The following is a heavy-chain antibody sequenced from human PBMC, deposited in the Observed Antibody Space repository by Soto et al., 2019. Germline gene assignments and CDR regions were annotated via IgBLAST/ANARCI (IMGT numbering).Heavy chain of an antibody. D-gene: IGHD3-9*01. CDR3: ARTYYDILTATQYGMDV. Sequence: GESLKISRKGSGYSFTSYWIGWVRQMPGKGLEWMGIIYPGDSDTRYSPSFQGQVTISADKSISTAYLQWSSLKASDTAMYYCARTYYDILTATQYGMDVWGQGTTVTVSS. J-gene: IGHJ6*02. V-gene: IGHV5-51*01. CDR2: IYPGDSDT. CDR1: GYSFTSYW.